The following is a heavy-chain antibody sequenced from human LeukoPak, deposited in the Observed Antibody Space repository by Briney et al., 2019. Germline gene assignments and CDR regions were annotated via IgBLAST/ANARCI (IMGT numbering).Heavy chain of an antibody. CDR3: ARLWFGELVTDS. J-gene: IGHJ4*02. CDR2: VNHSGST. Sequence: SETLSLTCAVYGGSFSGYYWSWIRQPPGKGLEWVGEVNHSGSTNYNPSLRSRVTISVDTSKNQFSLKLRSVTAADTAVYYCARLWFGELVTDSWGQGTLVTVSS. D-gene: IGHD3-10*01. V-gene: IGHV4-34*01. CDR1: GGSFSGYY.